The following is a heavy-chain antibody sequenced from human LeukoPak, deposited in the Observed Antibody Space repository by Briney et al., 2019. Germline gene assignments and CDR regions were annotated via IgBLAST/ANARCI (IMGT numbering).Heavy chain of an antibody. J-gene: IGHJ4*02. CDR2: IYYSGST. CDR3: ARDVGASNFDY. Sequence: SETLSLTCTVSGGSISSYYWSWIRQPPGKGLEWIGYIYYSGSTNYNPSLKSRVTISVDTSKNQFSLKLSSVTAADTAVYYCARDVGASNFDYWGQGILVTVSS. V-gene: IGHV4-59*01. D-gene: IGHD1-26*01. CDR1: GGSISSYY.